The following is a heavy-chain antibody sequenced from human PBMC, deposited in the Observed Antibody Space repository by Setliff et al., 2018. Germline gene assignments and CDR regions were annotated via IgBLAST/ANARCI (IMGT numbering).Heavy chain of an antibody. D-gene: IGHD2-15*01. CDR2: INHTGGT. CDR3: ASTPSNSGGLQFDS. V-gene: IGHV4-34*01. CDR1: GGSFSGSF. J-gene: IGHJ4*02. Sequence: SETLSLTCAVYGGSFSGSFWSWIRQPPGKGLEWIGEINHTGGTNYTPSLKSRVTISVDTSKSQFSLKLSSVTAADTAVYYCASTPSNSGGLQFDSWGRGTLVTVS.